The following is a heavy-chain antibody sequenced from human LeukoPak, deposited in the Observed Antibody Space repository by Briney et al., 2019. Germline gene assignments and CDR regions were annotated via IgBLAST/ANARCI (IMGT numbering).Heavy chain of an antibody. CDR1: GFTFDDYA. J-gene: IGHJ4*02. CDR2: ISWNSGSI. V-gene: IGHV3-9*01. CDR3: AKDTWNYYDSSGYFDY. D-gene: IGHD3-22*01. Sequence: GGSLRLSCAASGFTFDDYAMHWVRQAPGKGLEWVSGISWNSGSIGHADSVKGRFTISRDNAKNSLYLQMNSLRAEDTALYYCAKDTWNYYDSSGYFDYWGQGTLVTVSS.